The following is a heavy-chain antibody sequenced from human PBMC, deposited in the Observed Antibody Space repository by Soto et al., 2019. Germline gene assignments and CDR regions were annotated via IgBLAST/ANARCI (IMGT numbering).Heavy chain of an antibody. J-gene: IGHJ6*02. CDR3: AKDQGVVVPAANDYYYGMDV. Sequence: GESLKISCAASGFTFSSYAMSWVRQAPGKGLEWVSAFRGSGGSTYYADSVKGRFTISRDNSKNTLYLQMNSLRAEDTAVYYCAKDQGVVVPAANDYYYGMDVWGQGTTVTVSS. CDR1: GFTFSSYA. CDR2: FRGSGGST. D-gene: IGHD2-2*01. V-gene: IGHV3-23*01.